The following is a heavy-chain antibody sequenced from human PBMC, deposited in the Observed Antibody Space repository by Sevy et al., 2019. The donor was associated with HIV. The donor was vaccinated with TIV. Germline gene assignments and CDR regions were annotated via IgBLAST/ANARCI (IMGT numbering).Heavy chain of an antibody. Sequence: GGSLRLSCAASGFTFSSFFMHWVRQAPGKGLEWVATISYDGSNEHYADSVKGRFTISRDNSKNALYLQMNSLRAEDTAVYYCALERLSSNVAEYFQNWGQGPLVTVSS. CDR1: GFTFSSFF. CDR2: ISYDGSNE. V-gene: IGHV3-30-3*01. CDR3: ALERLSSNVAEYFQN. J-gene: IGHJ1*01. D-gene: IGHD1-1*01.